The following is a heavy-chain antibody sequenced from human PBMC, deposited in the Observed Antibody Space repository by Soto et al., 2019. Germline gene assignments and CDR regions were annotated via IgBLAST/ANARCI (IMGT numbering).Heavy chain of an antibody. V-gene: IGHV3-23*01. J-gene: IGHJ4*02. CDR3: AKDYTVAADPSSVILFDY. D-gene: IGHD2-15*01. Sequence: GGSLRLSCAASGFTFNHYAMSWVRQAPGKGLEWVSIIIANGGTFYADAVKGRFTISRDHSKNTVYLQMSSLRVEDTAIYYCAKDYTVAADPSSVILFDYWGQGALVTVSS. CDR2: IIANGGT. CDR1: GFTFNHYA.